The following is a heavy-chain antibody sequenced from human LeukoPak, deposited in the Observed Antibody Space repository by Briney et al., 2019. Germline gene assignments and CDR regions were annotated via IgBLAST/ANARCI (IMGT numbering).Heavy chain of an antibody. CDR2: INHSGST. Sequence: SETLSLTCAVYGGSFSGYYWSWIRRPPGKGLEWIGEINHSGSTNYNPSLKSRVTISVDTSKNQFSLKLSSVTAADTAVYYCARGGGQFYMDVWGKGTMVTVSS. CDR1: GGSFSGYY. J-gene: IGHJ6*03. CDR3: ARGGGQFYMDV. D-gene: IGHD3-10*01. V-gene: IGHV4-34*01.